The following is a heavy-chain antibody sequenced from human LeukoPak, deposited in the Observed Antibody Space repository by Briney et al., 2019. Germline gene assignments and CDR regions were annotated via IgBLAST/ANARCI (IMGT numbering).Heavy chain of an antibody. J-gene: IGHJ4*02. V-gene: IGHV3-11*01. CDR3: ARDSYASGSDY. D-gene: IGHD1-26*01. CDR1: GFTFNAYH. Sequence: KTGGSLRLSCIASGFTFNAYHMSWIRQAPGKGLEWVSYITSTGSNIYYADSVKGRFNISMDNAKNSLYLQMNSLGADDTAVYFCARDSYASGSDYWGQGTLVTVSS. CDR2: ITSTGSNI.